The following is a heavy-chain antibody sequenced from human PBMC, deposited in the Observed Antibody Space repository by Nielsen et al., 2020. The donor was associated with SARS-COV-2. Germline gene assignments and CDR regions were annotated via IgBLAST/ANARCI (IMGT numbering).Heavy chain of an antibody. V-gene: IGHV4-4*02. CDR3: AREEVAAAGLRDYYYYYGMDV. Sequence: SETLSLTCAVSGGSISSSNWWSWVRQPPGKGLEWIGEIYHSGSTNYNPSLKSRVTISVDTSKNQFSLKLSSVTAADTAVYYCAREEVAAAGLRDYYYYYGMDVWGQGTTVTVSS. CDR1: GGSISSSNW. D-gene: IGHD6-13*01. CDR2: IYHSGST. J-gene: IGHJ6*02.